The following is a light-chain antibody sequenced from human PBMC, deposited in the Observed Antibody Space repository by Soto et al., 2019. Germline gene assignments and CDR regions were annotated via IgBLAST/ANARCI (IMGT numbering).Light chain of an antibody. V-gene: IGLV2-14*01. J-gene: IGLJ1*01. CDR1: SSDVGAYNY. CDR3: SSYTSSATYV. Sequence: ALAQPASVSGSPGQSITISCTGTSSDVGAYNYVSWYQQHPGKAPKLIIYDVSNRPSGVSNRFSGSKSGNTASLSISGLQAEDEADFYCSSYTSSATYVFGTGTKVTVL. CDR2: DVS.